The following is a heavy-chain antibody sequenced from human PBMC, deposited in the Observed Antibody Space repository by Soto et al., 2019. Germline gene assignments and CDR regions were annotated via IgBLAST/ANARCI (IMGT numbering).Heavy chain of an antibody. D-gene: IGHD4-17*01. CDR2: VYYTGST. CDR3: ASYGGQRSFFDY. V-gene: IGHV4-59*08. CDR1: GGSISCSY. J-gene: IGHJ4*02. Sequence: SETLSLTCIVSGGSISCSYWSWIRQSPGKGLEWLGYVYYTGSTNYSPSLRSRVTISVDTSKNQFSLKLSSVTAADTAVYYCASYGGQRSFFDYWGQGTLVTVSS.